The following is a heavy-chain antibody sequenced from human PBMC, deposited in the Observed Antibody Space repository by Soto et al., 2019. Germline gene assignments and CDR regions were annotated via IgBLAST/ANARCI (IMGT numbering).Heavy chain of an antibody. CDR2: IDPSDSYT. D-gene: IGHD6-13*01. V-gene: IGHV5-10-1*01. CDR3: ARHRLLGARSAGDYSSRWHETYSYYGMDV. Sequence: ESLKVSCKGSGYSFTSCWISWVLQMPEKGLEWMGRIDPSDSYTNYSPSFQGHVTISADKSISTAYLQWSSLKASDTAMYYCARHRLLGARSAGDYSSRWHETYSYYGMDVWGQGTTVTVSS. J-gene: IGHJ6*02. CDR1: GYSFTSCW.